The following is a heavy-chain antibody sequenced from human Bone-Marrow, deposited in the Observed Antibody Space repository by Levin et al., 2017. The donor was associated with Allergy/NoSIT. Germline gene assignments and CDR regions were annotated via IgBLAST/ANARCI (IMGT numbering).Heavy chain of an antibody. CDR2: IYSVGST. D-gene: IGHD3-10*02. CDR3: ARNVPVTDLGY. CDR1: GFTVSNNY. Sequence: PGGSLRLSCAASGFTVSNNYMTWVRQAPGKGLEWVSLIYSVGSTYYADSVKGRFTISRDNSRITVYLQMNNLRVDDTAVYYCARNVPVTDLGYWGQGTLVTVSS. J-gene: IGHJ4*02. V-gene: IGHV3-53*01.